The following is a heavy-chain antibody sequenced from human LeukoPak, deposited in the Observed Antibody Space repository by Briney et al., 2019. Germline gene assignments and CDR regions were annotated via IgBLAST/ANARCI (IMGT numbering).Heavy chain of an antibody. D-gene: IGHD3-22*01. V-gene: IGHV5-51*01. CDR2: IYPGNADA. CDR3: ARQGSYDNSGYSFDY. CDR1: GYSLINHW. J-gene: IGHJ4*02. Sequence: GESLKISCKASGYSLINHWIGWVRQMPGKGLDWMGIIYPGNADASYSPSFQGQVTISADKSTTTVYLQWSSLKASDTAMYYCARQGSYDNSGYSFDYWGQGTLVTVSS.